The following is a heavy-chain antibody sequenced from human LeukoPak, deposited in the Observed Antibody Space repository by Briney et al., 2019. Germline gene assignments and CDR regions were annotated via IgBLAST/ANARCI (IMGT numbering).Heavy chain of an antibody. CDR2: ISGSGGST. V-gene: IGHV3-23*01. J-gene: IGHJ3*02. CDR1: GFTFSSYA. D-gene: IGHD3-10*01. CDR3: AKDIRDYYGSGSYYDAFDI. Sequence: GGSLRLSCAASGFTFSSYAMSWVRQAPGKGLEWVSAISGSGGSTYYADSVKGRFTISRDNSKNTLYLQMNSLRAEDTAVYYCAKDIRDYYGSGSYYDAFDIWGQGTMVTASS.